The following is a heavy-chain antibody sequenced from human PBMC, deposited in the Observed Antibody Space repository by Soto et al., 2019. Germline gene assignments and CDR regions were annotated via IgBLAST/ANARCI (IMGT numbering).Heavy chain of an antibody. CDR1: GGSLSSYY. J-gene: IGHJ5*02. CDR3: AREEADYENWFDP. Sequence: SETLSLTCTVSGGSLSSYYWSWIRQPPGKGLEWIGYIYYSGSTNYNPSLKSRVTISVDTSKNQFSLKLSSVTAADTAVYYCAREEADYENWFDPWGQGTLVTVSS. CDR2: IYYSGST. V-gene: IGHV4-59*01. D-gene: IGHD4-17*01.